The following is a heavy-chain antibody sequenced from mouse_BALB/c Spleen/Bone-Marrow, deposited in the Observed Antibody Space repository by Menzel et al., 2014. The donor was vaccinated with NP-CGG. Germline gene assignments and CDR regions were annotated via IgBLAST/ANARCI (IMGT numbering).Heavy chain of an antibody. J-gene: IGHJ2*01. V-gene: IGHV4-1*02. CDR2: INPESRTI. CDR3: ARLDYYDYLNY. D-gene: IGHD1-1*01. CDR1: GFDFSRYW. Sequence: EVKLMESGGGLVQPGGSLKLSCAVSGFDFSRYWMSWVRQAPGKGLEWIGVINPESRTINYSPSLKDKFIISRDNAKNTLYLRLNKVRSEDTALYYCARLDYYDYLNYWGQSTTLTISS.